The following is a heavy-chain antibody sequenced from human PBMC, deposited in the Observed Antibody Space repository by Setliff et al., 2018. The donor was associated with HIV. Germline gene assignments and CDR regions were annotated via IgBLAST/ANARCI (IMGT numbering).Heavy chain of an antibody. Sequence: PGESLKISCAASGFSFRSYGMHWVRQAPGKGLEWVAVIWFDASYKYHADSVEGRFTISRDNSKNTLYLQMNNLSADDTAVYYCARAQWVIPGAMRGSDALDIWGQGTTVTVSS. CDR3: ARAQWVIPGAMRGSDALDI. CDR1: GFSFRSYG. V-gene: IGHV3-33*03. D-gene: IGHD2-2*01. CDR2: IWFDASYK. J-gene: IGHJ3*02.